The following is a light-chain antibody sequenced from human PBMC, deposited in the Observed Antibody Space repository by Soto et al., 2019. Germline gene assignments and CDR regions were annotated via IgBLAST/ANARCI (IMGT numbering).Light chain of an antibody. CDR3: STYTSSSPRV. CDR1: SSDVGGYNY. V-gene: IGLV2-14*01. CDR2: EVS. Sequence: QSALTQPASVSGSPGQSITISCTGTSSDVGGYNYVSWYQQHPGKAPKLIIYEVSNRPSGISNRFSGSKSGNTTSLTISGLQAEDEADSYCSTYTSSSPRVFGGGTKLTVL. J-gene: IGLJ2*01.